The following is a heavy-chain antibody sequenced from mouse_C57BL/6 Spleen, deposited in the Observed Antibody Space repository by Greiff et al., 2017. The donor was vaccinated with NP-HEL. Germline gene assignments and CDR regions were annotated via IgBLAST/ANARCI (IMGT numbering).Heavy chain of an antibody. CDR2: IYPRSGNT. D-gene: IGHD2-2*01. CDR1: GYTFTSYG. Sequence: QVHVKQSGAELARPGASVKLSCKASGYTFTSYGISWVKQRTGQGLEWIGEIYPRSGNTYYNEKFKGKATLTADKSSSTAYMELRSLTSEDSAVYFCATRSTMVTTGYFDVWGTGTTVTVSS. V-gene: IGHV1-81*01. J-gene: IGHJ1*03. CDR3: ATRSTMVTTGYFDV.